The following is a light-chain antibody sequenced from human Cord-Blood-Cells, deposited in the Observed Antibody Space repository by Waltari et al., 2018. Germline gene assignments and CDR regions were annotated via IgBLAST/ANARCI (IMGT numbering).Light chain of an antibody. CDR1: QSISSY. J-gene: IGKJ2*01. CDR2: AAS. Sequence: DIHMTQPPSSLSASVGDTVTITCRTSQSISSYLNWYPQKPGEAPKLLIYAASSLQSGVPSRSSGSRSGTELTLTIISLQPEDFATYYWQQSYRTPDTFGQGTKLEIK. V-gene: IGKV1-39*01. CDR3: QQSYRTPDT.